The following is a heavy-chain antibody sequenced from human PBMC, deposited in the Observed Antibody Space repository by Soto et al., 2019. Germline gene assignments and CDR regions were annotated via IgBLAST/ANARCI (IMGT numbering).Heavy chain of an antibody. D-gene: IGHD3-10*01. CDR3: AKDGTGSYWNGLY. V-gene: IGHV3-23*01. J-gene: IGHJ4*02. CDR2: IIGSGDST. CDR1: GFTFSSHA. Sequence: EVQLLESGGGLVQPGGSLRLSCAASGFTFSSHAMSWVRQAPGKGLEWVSTIIGSGDSTYYADSVKGRFTISRDNSKNTLYLQMNSLRAEDTAVYYCAKDGTGSYWNGLYWGQGTLVTVSS.